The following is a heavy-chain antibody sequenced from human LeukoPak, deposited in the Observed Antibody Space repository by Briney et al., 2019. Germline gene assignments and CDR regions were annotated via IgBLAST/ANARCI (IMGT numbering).Heavy chain of an antibody. CDR3: ARDLHPRIAPHDAFDI. CDR2: ISAYNGNT. J-gene: IGHJ3*02. V-gene: IGHV1-18*01. CDR1: GYTFTSYG. Sequence: VASVKVSCKASGYTFTSYGISWVRQAPGQGLEWMGWISAYNGNTNYAQKLQGRVTMTTDTSTSTAYMELRSLRSDDTAVYYCARDLHPRIAPHDAFDIWGQGTMVTVSS.